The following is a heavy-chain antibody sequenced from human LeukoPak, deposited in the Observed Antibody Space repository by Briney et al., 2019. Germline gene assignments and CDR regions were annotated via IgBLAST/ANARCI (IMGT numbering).Heavy chain of an antibody. CDR1: GFTFSSYA. CDR2: ISGSGGST. V-gene: IGHV3-23*01. Sequence: GGSLRLSCAASGFTFSSYAMSWVRRAPGKGLEWVSAISGSGGSTYYADSVKGRFTISRDNSKNTLYLQMNSLRAEDTAVYYCAKFPPIYCSGGSCPHWFDPWGQGALVTVSS. CDR3: AKFPPIYCSGGSCPHWFDP. D-gene: IGHD2-15*01. J-gene: IGHJ5*02.